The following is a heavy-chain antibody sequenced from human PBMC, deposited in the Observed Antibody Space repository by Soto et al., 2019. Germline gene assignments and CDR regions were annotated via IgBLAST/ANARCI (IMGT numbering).Heavy chain of an antibody. J-gene: IGHJ4*02. CDR3: ARGVTTWANYFDY. V-gene: IGHV1-18*01. D-gene: IGHD4-17*01. CDR2: ISAYNGNT. CDR1: GGTFSTYT. Sequence: ASVKVSCKASGGTFSTYTITWVRQAPGQGLEWMGWISAYNGNTNYAQKLQGRVTMTTDTSTSTAYMELRSLRSDDTAVYYCARGVTTWANYFDYWGQGTLVTVSS.